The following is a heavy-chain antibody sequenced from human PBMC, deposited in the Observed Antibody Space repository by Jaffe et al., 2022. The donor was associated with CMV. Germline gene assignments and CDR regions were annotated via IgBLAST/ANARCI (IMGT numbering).Heavy chain of an antibody. CDR2: IYSGGST. J-gene: IGHJ5*02. CDR3: ARDAAADEGGWFDP. D-gene: IGHD6-13*01. V-gene: IGHV3-53*02. Sequence: EVQLVETGGGLIQPGGSLRLSCAASGFTVSSNYMSWVRQAPGKGLEWVSVIYSGGSTYYADSVKGRFTISRDNSKNTLYLQMNSLRAEDTAVYYCARDAAADEGGWFDPWGQGTLVTVSS. CDR1: GFTVSSNY.